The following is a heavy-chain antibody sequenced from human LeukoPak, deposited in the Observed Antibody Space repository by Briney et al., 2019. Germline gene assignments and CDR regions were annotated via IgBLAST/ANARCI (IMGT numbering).Heavy chain of an antibody. D-gene: IGHD3-22*01. Sequence: RSGGSLRLSCAASGFTFSSYGMHWVRQAPGKGLEWVAVISYDGSNKYYADSVKGRFTISGDNSKNTLYLQMNSLRAEDTAVYYCAKDGALDSSGYYYGDYWGQGTLVTVSS. CDR3: AKDGALDSSGYYYGDY. CDR2: ISYDGSNK. V-gene: IGHV3-30*18. CDR1: GFTFSSYG. J-gene: IGHJ4*02.